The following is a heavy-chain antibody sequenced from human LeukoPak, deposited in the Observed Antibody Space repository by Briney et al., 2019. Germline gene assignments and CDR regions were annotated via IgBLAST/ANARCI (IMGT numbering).Heavy chain of an antibody. Sequence: GGSLRLSCAVSGFTFSSYVMSWVRQAPGKGLEWVSGVSGSGDNTYYADSVKGRFTISRDNSKNTLYLQMNSLRAEDTAVYYCAREYSSSGGFDYWGQGTLVTVSS. J-gene: IGHJ4*02. V-gene: IGHV3-23*01. CDR1: GFTFSSYV. CDR2: VSGSGDNT. CDR3: AREYSSSGGFDY. D-gene: IGHD6-6*01.